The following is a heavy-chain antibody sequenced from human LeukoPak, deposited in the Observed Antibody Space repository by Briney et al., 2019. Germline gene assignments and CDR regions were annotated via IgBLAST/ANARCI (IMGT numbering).Heavy chain of an antibody. Sequence: GGSLRLSCAASGFTFSSYEMSRVRQAPGKGLEWVSYTGSSGSTIYYADSVKGRFTISRDNAKNSLYLQMNSLRAEDTAVYYCARDWGSSSFFDYWGQGTLVTVSS. CDR2: TGSSGSTI. CDR3: ARDWGSSSFFDY. J-gene: IGHJ4*02. D-gene: IGHD6-6*01. CDR1: GFTFSSYE. V-gene: IGHV3-48*03.